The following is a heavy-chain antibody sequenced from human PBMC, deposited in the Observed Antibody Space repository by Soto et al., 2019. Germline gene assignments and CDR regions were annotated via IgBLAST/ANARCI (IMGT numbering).Heavy chain of an antibody. D-gene: IGHD1-26*01. CDR2: ISSSGSTI. Sequence: PGGSLRLSCAASGFTFSDYYMSWIRQAPGKGLEWVSYISSSGSTIYYADSVKGRITISRDNAKNSLYLQMNSLRAEDTSVYYCARGFWATEDAFDIWGQGTMVTVSS. CDR3: ARGFWATEDAFDI. V-gene: IGHV3-11*01. J-gene: IGHJ3*02. CDR1: GFTFSDYY.